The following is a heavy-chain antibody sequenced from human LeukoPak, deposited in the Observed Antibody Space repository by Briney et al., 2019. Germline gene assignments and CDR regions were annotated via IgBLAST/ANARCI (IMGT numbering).Heavy chain of an antibody. V-gene: IGHV3-53*01. CDR2: IYSGGST. D-gene: IGHD3-10*01. J-gene: IGHJ4*02. CDR1: GFTVSSNY. CDR3: ARGPPSMVRGATDY. Sequence: GGSLRLSCAASGFTVSSNYKSWVRQAPGKGLEWVSVIYSGGSTYYADSVKGRFTISRDNSKNTLYLQMNSLRAEDTAVYYCARGPPSMVRGATDYWGQGTLVTVSS.